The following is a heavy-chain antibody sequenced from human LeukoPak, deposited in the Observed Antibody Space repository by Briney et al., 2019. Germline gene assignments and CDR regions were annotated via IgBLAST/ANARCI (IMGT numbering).Heavy chain of an antibody. CDR3: ARGGGVTYYDSTGYLWYFDY. D-gene: IGHD3-22*01. Sequence: SETLSPTCTVSGGSISSHYWSWIRQPPGKGLEWIGYIYYTGSTKFNPSLKSRVTISVDTSKNQFSLKLSSVTAADTAVYYRARGGGVTYYDSTGYLWYFDYWGQGTLVTVSS. V-gene: IGHV4-59*11. J-gene: IGHJ4*02. CDR1: GGSISSHY. CDR2: IYYTGST.